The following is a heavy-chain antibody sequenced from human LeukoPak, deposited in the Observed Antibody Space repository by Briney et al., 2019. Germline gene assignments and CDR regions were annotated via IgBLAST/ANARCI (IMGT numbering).Heavy chain of an antibody. CDR3: AEGRDILTRYYYDGMDV. Sequence: SVKVSCKASGFTFTSSAMQWVRQARGQRLEWIGWIDVSSGNTNYAQKFQERVTITRDMSTSTAYMELSRLRSEDTAVYYCAEGRDILTRYYYDGMDVWGQGTTVTVSS. CDR1: GFTFTSSA. D-gene: IGHD3-9*01. CDR2: IDVSSGNT. J-gene: IGHJ6*02. V-gene: IGHV1-58*02.